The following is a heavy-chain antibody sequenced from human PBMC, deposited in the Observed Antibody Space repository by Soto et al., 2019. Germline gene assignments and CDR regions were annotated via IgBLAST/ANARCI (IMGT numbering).Heavy chain of an antibody. CDR1: GGSISNSYYY. CDR3: ARGRGRAWDFDY. V-gene: IGHV4-39*01. J-gene: IGHJ4*02. CDR2: NYYSGTS. Sequence: QLQLQESGPGLVRPSETPSLTCTVSGGSISNSYYYWGWIRQPPGKGLEWIGSNYYSGTSYYNPSLKSRVTISIDMSKNQFSLRLTSVTAADTAVYYCARGRGRAWDFDYWGQGTLVTVSS. D-gene: IGHD7-27*01.